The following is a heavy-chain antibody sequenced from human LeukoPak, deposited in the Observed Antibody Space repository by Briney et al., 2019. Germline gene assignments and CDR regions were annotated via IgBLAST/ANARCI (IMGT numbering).Heavy chain of an antibody. CDR1: GGSISRYY. CDR3: AATVDIVATAGHDAFDI. J-gene: IGHJ3*02. V-gene: IGHV4-59*06. CDR2: IYYSGST. D-gene: IGHD5-12*01. Sequence: SETLSLTCTVSGGSISRYYWSWIRQPPGKGLEWIGYIYYSGSTYYNPSLKSRVTISVDTSKNQFSLKLSSVTAADTAVYYCAATVDIVATAGHDAFDIWGQGTMVTVSS.